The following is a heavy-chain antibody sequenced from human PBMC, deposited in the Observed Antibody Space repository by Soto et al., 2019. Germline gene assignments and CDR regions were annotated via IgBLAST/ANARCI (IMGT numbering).Heavy chain of an antibody. J-gene: IGHJ4*02. CDR2: IYSGGYT. V-gene: IGHV3-53*01. CDR1: GFTVSNNY. Sequence: EVQLVESGGGLIQPGGSLRLSCAVSGFTVSNNYMSWVRQAPGKGLEGVSVIYSGGYTAYGDSVKGRFTISRDNSKNTLYLQRNAPGPAAPAVCSGATHPGGGGYWGQGTLVTVSS. CDR3: ATHPGGGGY. D-gene: IGHD3-10*01.